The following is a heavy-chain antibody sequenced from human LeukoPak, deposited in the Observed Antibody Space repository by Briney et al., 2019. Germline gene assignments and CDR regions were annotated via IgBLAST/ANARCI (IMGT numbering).Heavy chain of an antibody. J-gene: IGHJ6*03. CDR1: GYSISSGYY. V-gene: IGHV4-38-2*02. Sequence: SETLSLSCTVSGYSISSGYYWGWIRQPPGKGLEWIGSIYHSGSTYYNPSLKRRVTISVDTSKNQFSLKLRSVTAADTAVYYCARGDPPRYCSSTSCPNYMDVWGKGTTVTVSS. D-gene: IGHD2-2*01. CDR2: IYHSGST. CDR3: ARGDPPRYCSSTSCPNYMDV.